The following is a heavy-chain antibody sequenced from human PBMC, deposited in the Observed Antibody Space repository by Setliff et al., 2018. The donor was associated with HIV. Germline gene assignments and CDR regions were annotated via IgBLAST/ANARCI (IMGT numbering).Heavy chain of an antibody. Sequence: GGSLRLSCVASGLIFSSYGIHWVRQAPGKGLEWVTFMPYDGTNEYYADSVKGRFTVSRDNSKNTLYLQMNGLRTEDTGLYYCATMYRDSHLFDYWGQGMLVTVSS. CDR1: GLIFSSYG. V-gene: IGHV3-30*02. D-gene: IGHD3-10*02. CDR3: ATMYRDSHLFDY. CDR2: MPYDGTNE. J-gene: IGHJ4*02.